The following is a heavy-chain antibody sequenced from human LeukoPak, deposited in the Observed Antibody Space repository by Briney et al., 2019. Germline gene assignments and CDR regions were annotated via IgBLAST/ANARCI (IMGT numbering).Heavy chain of an antibody. D-gene: IGHD1-26*01. CDR3: ARASGQWELGRVFDY. J-gene: IGHJ4*02. CDR1: GGSVSSGSYY. V-gene: IGHV4-61*01. Sequence: SETLSPTCTVSGGSVSSGSYYWSWIRQPPGKGLEWIGYIYYSGSTNYNPSLKSRVTISVDTSKNQFSLKLSSVTAADTAVYYCARASGQWELGRVFDYWGQGTLVTVSS. CDR2: IYYSGST.